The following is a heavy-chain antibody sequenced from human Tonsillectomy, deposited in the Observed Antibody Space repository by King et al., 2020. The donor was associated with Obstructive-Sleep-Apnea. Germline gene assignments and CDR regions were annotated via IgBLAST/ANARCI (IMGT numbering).Heavy chain of an antibody. CDR2: MGRSSNYI. D-gene: IGHD2-21*01. CDR3: ASDGGGGDLRSAFFYYGMDV. CDR1: GFTFSDYN. Sequence: VQLVESGGGLVKPGGSLRLFCTASGFTFSDYNMNWVRQAPGKGLEWVSFMGRSSNYIYYAQSIKGRFTISRDNAKNSLYLQMGSLRADDTAVYYCASDGGGGDLRSAFFYYGMDVWGQGTTVTVS. V-gene: IGHV3-21*06. J-gene: IGHJ6*02.